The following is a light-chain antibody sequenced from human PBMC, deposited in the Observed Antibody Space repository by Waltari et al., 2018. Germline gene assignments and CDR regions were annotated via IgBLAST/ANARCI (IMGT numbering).Light chain of an antibody. V-gene: IGLV1-47*01. CDR2: RSN. CDR1: TSNLGSSY. CDR3: SAWDDSLSGPV. J-gene: IGLJ2*01. Sequence: QSVLTQPPSASGTPGQRVTISCSGSTSNLGSSYVYWYRQLPGTAPQLLIYRSNQRPAGGPDRFSGSKSGTSASLAISGLRSEDEADYYCSAWDDSLSGPVFGGGTKLTVL.